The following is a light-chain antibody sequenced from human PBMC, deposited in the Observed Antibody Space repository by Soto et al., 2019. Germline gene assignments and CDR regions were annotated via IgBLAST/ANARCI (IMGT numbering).Light chain of an antibody. CDR1: NGDVGDYKY. CDR2: GVS. V-gene: IGLV2-14*03. J-gene: IGLJ3*02. CDR3: SSYKGSSTV. Sequence: QSALTQPASVSGSPGQSIAISCTGSNGDVGDYKYVSWYQQHPGKAPKLLIFGVSNRPSGVSNRFSGSKSGNTASLTISGLQAEDEADYYCSSYKGSSTVFGGGTKLTVL.